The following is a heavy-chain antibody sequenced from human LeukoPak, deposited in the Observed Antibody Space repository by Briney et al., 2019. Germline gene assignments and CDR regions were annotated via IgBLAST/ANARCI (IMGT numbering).Heavy chain of an antibody. Sequence: SETLSLTCTVSGGSISSGGYYWSWIRQHPGKGLEWIVYIYYSGSTYYNPSLKSRVTISVDTSKNQFSLKLSSVTAADTAVYYCARDHRITIFGVVSNWFDPWGQGTLVTVSS. V-gene: IGHV4-31*03. J-gene: IGHJ5*02. CDR1: GGSISSGGYY. CDR3: ARDHRITIFGVVSNWFDP. D-gene: IGHD3-3*01. CDR2: IYYSGST.